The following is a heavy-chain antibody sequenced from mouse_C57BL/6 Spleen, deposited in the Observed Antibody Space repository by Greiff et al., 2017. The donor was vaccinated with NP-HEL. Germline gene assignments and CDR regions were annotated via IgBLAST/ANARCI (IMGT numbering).Heavy chain of an antibody. CDR3: ARGPIYDGYYHFDY. CDR1: GYTFTSYG. V-gene: IGHV1-81*01. CDR2: IYPRSGNT. D-gene: IGHD2-3*01. Sequence: QVQLQQSGAELARPGASVKLSCKASGYTFTSYGISWVKQRTGQGLEWIGEIYPRSGNTYYNEKFKGKATLTADKSSSTAYMELRSLTSEDSAVYFCARGPIYDGYYHFDYWGQGTTLTVSS. J-gene: IGHJ2*01.